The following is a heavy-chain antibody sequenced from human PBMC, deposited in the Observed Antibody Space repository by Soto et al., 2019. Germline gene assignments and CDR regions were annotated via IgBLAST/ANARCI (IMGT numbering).Heavy chain of an antibody. CDR1: GFTFTSSA. D-gene: IGHD6-13*01. CDR2: IVVGSGNT. V-gene: IGHV1-58*01. J-gene: IGHJ6*02. Sequence: QMQLVQSGPEVKKPGNSVKVSCKASGFTFTSSAVQWVRQARGQRLEWIGWIVVGSGNTNYAQKFQERVTITRDMSTSTAYMELSSLRSEDTDVYYCSAELAAGNYYYYYGMDVWGQVTTVTVSS. CDR3: SAELAAGNYYYYYGMDV.